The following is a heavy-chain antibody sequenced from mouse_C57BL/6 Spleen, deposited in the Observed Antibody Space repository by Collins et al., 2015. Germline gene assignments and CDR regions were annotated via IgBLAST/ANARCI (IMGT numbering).Heavy chain of an antibody. J-gene: IGHJ2*01. D-gene: IGHD1-1*01. CDR3: AKVTTVVDYFDY. V-gene: IGHV9-3-1*01. CDR2: INTYTGEP. Sequence: QIQLVQSGPELKKPGETVKISCKASGYTFTNYGMNWVKQAPGKGLKWMGWINTYTGEPTYADDFKGRFAFSLETSASTAYLQINNLKNEDTATYFCAKVTTVVDYFDYWGQGTTLTVSS. CDR1: GYTFTNYG.